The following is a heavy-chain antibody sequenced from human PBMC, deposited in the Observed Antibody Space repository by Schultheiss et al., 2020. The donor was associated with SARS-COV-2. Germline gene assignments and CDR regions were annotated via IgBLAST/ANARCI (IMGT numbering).Heavy chain of an antibody. CDR1: GFTFSSYG. J-gene: IGHJ5*02. V-gene: IGHV3-48*04. CDR2: ISSSGSTI. Sequence: GGSLRLSCAASGFTFSSYGMHWVRQAPGKGLEWVSYISSSGSTIYYADSVKGRFTISRDNAKNSLYLQMNSLRAEDTAVYYCARLKEDWFDPWGQGTLVTVSS. CDR3: ARLKEDWFDP.